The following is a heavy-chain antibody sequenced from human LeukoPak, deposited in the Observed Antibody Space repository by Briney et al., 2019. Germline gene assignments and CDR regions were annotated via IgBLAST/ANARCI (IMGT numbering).Heavy chain of an antibody. CDR3: AKPDTASSGFIPYYFDY. Sequence: AGGSLRLSCAASGFTFSSYAMSWVRQAPGKGLEWVSAISGSGSSTYYADSVKGRFTISRDNSKNTLYLQMNSLRAEDTAVYYCAKPDTASSGFIPYYFDYWGQGTLVTVSS. V-gene: IGHV3-23*01. D-gene: IGHD3-22*01. CDR2: ISGSGSST. CDR1: GFTFSSYA. J-gene: IGHJ4*02.